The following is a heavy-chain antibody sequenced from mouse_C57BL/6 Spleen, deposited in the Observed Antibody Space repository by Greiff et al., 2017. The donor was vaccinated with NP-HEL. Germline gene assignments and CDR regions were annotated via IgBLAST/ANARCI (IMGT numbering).Heavy chain of an antibody. J-gene: IGHJ4*01. CDR2: IRNKANGYTT. V-gene: IGHV7-3*01. CDR3: ARYTTYYGYGGYYAMDY. Sequence: EVQRVESGGGLVQPGGSLSLSCAASGFTFTDYYMSWVRQPPGKALEWLGFIRNKANGYTTEYSASVKGRFTITRDNSQSILYLQMNALRAEDSATYYCARYTTYYGYGGYYAMDYWGQGTSVTVSS. D-gene: IGHD2-2*01. CDR1: GFTFTDYY.